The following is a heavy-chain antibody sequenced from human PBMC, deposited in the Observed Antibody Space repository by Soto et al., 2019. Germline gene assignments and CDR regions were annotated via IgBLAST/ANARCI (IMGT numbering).Heavy chain of an antibody. Sequence: SETLSLTCTVSGGSISSYYWSWIRQPPGKGLEWIGYIYYSGSTNYNPSLKSRVTISVDTSKNQFSLKLSSVTAADTAVYYCAREGYYYDSSGYYHYFDYWGQGTLVTVSS. V-gene: IGHV4-59*01. CDR3: AREGYYYDSSGYYHYFDY. CDR2: IYYSGST. CDR1: GGSISSYY. J-gene: IGHJ4*02. D-gene: IGHD3-22*01.